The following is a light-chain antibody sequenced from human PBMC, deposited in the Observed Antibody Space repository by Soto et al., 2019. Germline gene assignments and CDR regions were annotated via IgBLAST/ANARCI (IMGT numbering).Light chain of an antibody. V-gene: IGKV3-20*01. CDR1: QSVSSSY. CDR3: QHYDSSPT. Sequence: EIVLTQSPGTLSLSPGERATLSCRASQSVSSSYLGWYQQKPGQAPRLLIYGASTRVTGITDRFSGRGSGTDFTLTISRLEPEDFAVYYCQHYDSSPTFGQGTKLEIK. J-gene: IGKJ2*01. CDR2: GAS.